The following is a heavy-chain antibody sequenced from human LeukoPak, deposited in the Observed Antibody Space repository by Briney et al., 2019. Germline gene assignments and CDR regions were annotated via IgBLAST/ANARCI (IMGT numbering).Heavy chain of an antibody. J-gene: IGHJ4*02. CDR2: ISAYNGNT. CDR3: AREIYTSGWEYYFDY. V-gene: IGHV1-18*01. CDR1: GYSFTSYG. Sequence: VASVKVSFKASGYSFTSYGISWVRQAPGQGLEWMGWISAYNGNTNYAQKLQGRVTMTTETSTSTAYMELRSLRSDDTAVYYCAREIYTSGWEYYFDYWGQGTLVTVSS. D-gene: IGHD6-19*01.